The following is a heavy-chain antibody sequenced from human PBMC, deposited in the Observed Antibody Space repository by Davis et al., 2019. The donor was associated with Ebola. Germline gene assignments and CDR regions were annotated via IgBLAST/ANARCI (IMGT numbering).Heavy chain of an antibody. V-gene: IGHV3-30-3*01. CDR2: ISYDGSNK. CDR1: GFTFSSYA. CDR3: AKGIVGATYYYYGMDV. J-gene: IGHJ6*02. D-gene: IGHD1-26*01. Sequence: GGSLRLSCAAPGFTFSSYAMHWVRQAPGKGLEWVAVISYDGSNKYYADSVKGRFTISRDNAKNTLYLQMNSLRAEDTAVYYCAKGIVGATYYYYGMDVWGQGTTVTVPS.